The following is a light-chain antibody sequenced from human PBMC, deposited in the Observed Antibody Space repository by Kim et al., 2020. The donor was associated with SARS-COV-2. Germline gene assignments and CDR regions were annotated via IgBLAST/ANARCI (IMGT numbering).Light chain of an antibody. CDR2: QDT. J-gene: IGLJ2*01. CDR1: KLGDKY. V-gene: IGLV3-1*01. CDR3: QTWDSITVV. Sequence: SVSPGQTASITCSGEKLGDKYACWYQQKPGQSPVLVIYQDTKRPSGIPERFSGSNSGNTATLTISGTQAMDEADYYCQTWDSITVVFGGGTKLTVL.